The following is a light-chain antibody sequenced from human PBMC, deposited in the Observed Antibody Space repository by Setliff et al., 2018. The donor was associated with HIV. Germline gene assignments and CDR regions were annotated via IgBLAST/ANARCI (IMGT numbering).Light chain of an antibody. CDR3: CSYTGDVNYVL. Sequence: QSALTQPASVSASPGQSITISCTGTSNDIGKYNLVSWYQQRPNRAPKLIIFEVTQRPSGVSNRFSGSKSGDTASLTISGLQAEDEADYFCCSYTGDVNYVLFGGGTKVTVL. V-gene: IGLV2-23*02. CDR1: SNDIGKYNL. CDR2: EVT. J-gene: IGLJ2*01.